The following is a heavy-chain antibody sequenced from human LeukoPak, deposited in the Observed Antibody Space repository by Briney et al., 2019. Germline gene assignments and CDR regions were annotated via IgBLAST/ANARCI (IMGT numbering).Heavy chain of an antibody. J-gene: IGHJ5*02. Sequence: SQTLSLTCTVSGDSISSGSYYWSWIRQPAGKGLEWIGRIYTSGSTNYNPSLKSRVTISVDTSKNQFSLKLSSVTAADTAVYYCASSSWSSGGFDPWGQGTLVTVSS. V-gene: IGHV4-61*02. CDR1: GDSISSGSYY. CDR2: IYTSGST. D-gene: IGHD6-13*01. CDR3: ASSSWSSGGFDP.